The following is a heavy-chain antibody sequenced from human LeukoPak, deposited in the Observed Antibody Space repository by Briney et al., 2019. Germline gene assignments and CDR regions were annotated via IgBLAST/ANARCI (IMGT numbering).Heavy chain of an antibody. Sequence: GGSLRLSCVASGFTFSSYWMHWVRQDPRKGLVWVSRISGDGRNINYADSVRGRFTISRDNAKNTLYLQMNSLRAEDTAVYYCAKDSFTMVRGTIYYFDYWGQGTLVTVSS. CDR1: GFTFSSYW. J-gene: IGHJ4*02. V-gene: IGHV3-74*01. D-gene: IGHD3-10*01. CDR2: ISGDGRNI. CDR3: AKDSFTMVRGTIYYFDY.